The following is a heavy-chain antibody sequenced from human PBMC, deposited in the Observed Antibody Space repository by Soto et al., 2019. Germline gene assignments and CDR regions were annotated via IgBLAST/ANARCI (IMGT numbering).Heavy chain of an antibody. CDR1: GFTVSNNY. V-gene: IGHV3-66*01. CDR2: IYDGGST. CDR3: ARGHYCSPPGYFDC. J-gene: IGHJ4*02. D-gene: IGHD3-10*01. Sequence: EVQLVESGGGLVQRGGSLRLSCAASGFTVSNNYMSWVRQAPGKGLEWVSVIYDGGSTYYADSVKDRFTISRDNSKNTLYLQMNSLRAEDTAVYYCARGHYCSPPGYFDCWGQGTLVTVSA.